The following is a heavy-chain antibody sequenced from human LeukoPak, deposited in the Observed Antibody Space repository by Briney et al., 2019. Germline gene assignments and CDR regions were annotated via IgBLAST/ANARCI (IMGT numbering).Heavy chain of an antibody. CDR3: ARDPTIFGVVMDV. J-gene: IGHJ6*04. CDR1: GFTSSSYE. CDR2: ISSSGSTI. D-gene: IGHD3-3*01. Sequence: GGSLRLSCAASGFTSSSYEMNWVRQAPGKGLEWVSYISSSGSTIYYADSVKGRFTISRDNAKNSLYLQMNSLRAEDTAVYYCARDPTIFGVVMDVWGKGTTVTVSS. V-gene: IGHV3-48*03.